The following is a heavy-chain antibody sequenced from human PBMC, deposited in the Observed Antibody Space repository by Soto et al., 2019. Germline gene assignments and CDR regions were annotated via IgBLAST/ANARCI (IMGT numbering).Heavy chain of an antibody. CDR1: GFTFSSYA. D-gene: IGHD3-9*01. CDR3: AKGPVLRYFDWLFHPNFDY. CDR2: ISGSGGST. Sequence: GGSLRLSCAASGFTFSSYAMSWVRQAPGKGLEWVSAISGSGGSTYYADSVKGPFTISKDNSKNTRYLQMNGLGAEDTAVYYCAKGPVLRYFDWLFHPNFDYWGQGTLVTVSS. V-gene: IGHV3-23*01. J-gene: IGHJ4*02.